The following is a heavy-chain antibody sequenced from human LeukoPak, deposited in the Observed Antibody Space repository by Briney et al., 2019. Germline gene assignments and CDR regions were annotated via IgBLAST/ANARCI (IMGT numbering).Heavy chain of an antibody. CDR2: ISAYNGNT. V-gene: IGHV1-18*01. Sequence: GESLKISCKGSGYSFTSYGISWVRQAPGQGLEWMGWISAYNGNTNYAQKLQGRVTTTTDTSTSTAYMELRSLRSDDTAVYYCAGPDCTNGVCYTFDAYYYYGMDVWGQGTTVTVSS. D-gene: IGHD2-8*01. CDR3: AGPDCTNGVCYTFDAYYYYGMDV. J-gene: IGHJ6*02. CDR1: GYSFTSYG.